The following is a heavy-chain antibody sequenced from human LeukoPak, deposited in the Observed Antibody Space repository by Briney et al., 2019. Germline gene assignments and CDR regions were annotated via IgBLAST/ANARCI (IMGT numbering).Heavy chain of an antibody. CDR1: GYTFTSYG. Sequence: ASLKASCKASGYTFTSYGISWVRQAPGQGLEWMGWISAYNGNTNYAQKLQGRVTMTTDTSTSTAYMELRSLRSDDTAVYYCARVLRVVVITTRGAFDIWGQGTMVTVSS. V-gene: IGHV1-18*01. J-gene: IGHJ3*02. CDR3: ARVLRVVVITTRGAFDI. CDR2: ISAYNGNT. D-gene: IGHD3-22*01.